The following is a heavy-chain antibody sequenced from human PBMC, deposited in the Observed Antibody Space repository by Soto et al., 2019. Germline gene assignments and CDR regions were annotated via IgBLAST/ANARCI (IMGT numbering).Heavy chain of an antibody. D-gene: IGHD2-15*01. CDR1: GYTFTGYY. Sequence: ASVKVSCKASGYTFTGYYMHWVRQAPGQGLEWMGWINPNSGGTNYAQKFQGRVTMTRDTSISPAYMELSRLRSDDTAVYYCARCRAVVVVAAKCYYGMDVWGQGTTVTVSS. CDR2: INPNSGGT. CDR3: ARCRAVVVVAAKCYYGMDV. J-gene: IGHJ6*02. V-gene: IGHV1-2*02.